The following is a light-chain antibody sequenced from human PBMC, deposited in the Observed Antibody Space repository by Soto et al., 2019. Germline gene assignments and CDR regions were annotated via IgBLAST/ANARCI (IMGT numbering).Light chain of an antibody. Sequence: EIVLTQSPATLSLSPGERATFSCRANQSVSSYLAWYQQKPGQAPRLLIYDASDRATGIPVRFSGSGSGTDFTLTISSLEPEDFAIYYCQQRTNWPPSWTFGQGTKVEIK. V-gene: IGKV3-11*01. CDR1: QSVSSY. CDR2: DAS. J-gene: IGKJ1*01. CDR3: QQRTNWPPSWT.